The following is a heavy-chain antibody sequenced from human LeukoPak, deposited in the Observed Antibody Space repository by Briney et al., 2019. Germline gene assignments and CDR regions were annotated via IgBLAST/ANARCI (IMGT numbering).Heavy chain of an antibody. J-gene: IGHJ4*02. CDR1: GFTFSDYY. Sequence: GGSLRLSCAASGFTFSDYYMSWIRQAPGKGLEWVSYISSSSSYTNYAESVKGRFTISRDNAKNSLYLQMNSLRAEDTAVYYCASRSSGWYGIDYWGQGTLVTVSS. CDR3: ASRSSGWYGIDY. CDR2: ISSSSSYT. V-gene: IGHV3-11*06. D-gene: IGHD6-19*01.